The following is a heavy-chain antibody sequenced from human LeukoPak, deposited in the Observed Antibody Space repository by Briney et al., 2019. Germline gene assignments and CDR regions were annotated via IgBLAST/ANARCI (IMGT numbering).Heavy chain of an antibody. V-gene: IGHV7-4-1*02. CDR2: INTNTGNP. Sequence: ASVNVFCKASGYTFTSYAMKWVRQAPGQGLEWMGWINTNTGNPTYAQGFTGRFVFSLDTSVSTAYLQISSLKAEDTAVYYCARSSSTGGSCYPHFDYWGQGNLVTVSS. CDR3: ARSSSTGGSCYPHFDY. D-gene: IGHD2-15*01. J-gene: IGHJ4*02. CDR1: GYTFTSYA.